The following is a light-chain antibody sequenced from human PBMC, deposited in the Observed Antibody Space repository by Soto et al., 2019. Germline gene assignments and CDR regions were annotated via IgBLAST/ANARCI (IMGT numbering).Light chain of an antibody. CDR1: QTVSMNY. J-gene: IGKJ2*01. V-gene: IGKV3-20*01. Sequence: EILLTQSPGTLSLSPGDRATLSCRASQTVSMNYLSWYQQQLGQAPRLLIYGASSSSTEVPDRFSGSGSGTDVSLTISRLEPEDVAVYYCQHYGSSPRFTFGQGTKLEIK. CDR2: GAS. CDR3: QHYGSSPRFT.